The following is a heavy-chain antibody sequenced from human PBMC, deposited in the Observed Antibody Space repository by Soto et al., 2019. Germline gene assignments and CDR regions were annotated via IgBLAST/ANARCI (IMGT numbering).Heavy chain of an antibody. J-gene: IGHJ6*02. CDR3: AREVDFWSGYYTGPPYYYYYGMDV. CDR2: IIPIFGTA. Sequence: YAISWVRQAPGQGLEWMGGIIPIFGTANYAQKFQGRVTITADESTSTAYMELSSLRSEDTAVYYCAREVDFWSGYYTGPPYYYYYGMDVWGQGTTVTVSS. V-gene: IGHV1-69*01. CDR1: YA. D-gene: IGHD3-3*01.